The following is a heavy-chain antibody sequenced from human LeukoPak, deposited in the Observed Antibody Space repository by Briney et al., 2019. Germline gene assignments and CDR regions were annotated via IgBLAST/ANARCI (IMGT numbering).Heavy chain of an antibody. CDR1: GGTFSSYA. J-gene: IGHJ4*02. CDR2: IIPIFGTA. V-gene: IGHV1-69*05. Sequence: SVKVSCKASGGTFSSYAISWVRQAPGQGLEWMGRIIPIFGTANYAHKFQGRVTITTDESTSTAYMELSSLRSEDTAVYYCARDQGGYSYGYVDYWGQGTLVTVSS. D-gene: IGHD5-18*01. CDR3: ARDQGGYSYGYVDY.